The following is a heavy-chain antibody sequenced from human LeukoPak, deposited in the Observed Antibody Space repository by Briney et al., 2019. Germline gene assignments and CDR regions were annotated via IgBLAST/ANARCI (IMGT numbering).Heavy chain of an antibody. CDR1: GYTFTGYY. D-gene: IGHD5-18*01. Sequence: ASVKVSCKASGYTFTGYYMHWVRQAPGQGLEWMGWINPNSGGTNYAQKFQGRVTMTRDTSISTAYMELSRQRSDDTAVYYCARDLEYSYGAFDIWGQGTMVTVSS. J-gene: IGHJ3*02. CDR3: ARDLEYSYGAFDI. CDR2: INPNSGGT. V-gene: IGHV1-2*02.